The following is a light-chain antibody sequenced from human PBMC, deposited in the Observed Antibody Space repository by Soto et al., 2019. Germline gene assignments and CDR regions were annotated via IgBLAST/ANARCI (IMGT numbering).Light chain of an antibody. CDR2: GAS. V-gene: IGKV3-15*01. CDR1: QSVGSQ. CDR3: QQYSNWWT. Sequence: EIVMTQSPVTLSVSPGERATLSCRASQSVGSQLAWFQQKADQAPRLLIYGASTRATGLPARFSGSGSGTEFTLTISSLQTEDFAVYYCQQYSNWWTFGQGTKVEIK. J-gene: IGKJ1*01.